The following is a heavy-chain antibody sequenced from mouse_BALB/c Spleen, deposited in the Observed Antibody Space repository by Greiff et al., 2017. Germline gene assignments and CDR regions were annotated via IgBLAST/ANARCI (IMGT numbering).Heavy chain of an antibody. J-gene: IGHJ4*01. CDR2: ISSGGSYT. D-gene: IGHD2-1*01. V-gene: IGHV5-6*01. Sequence: EVQGVESGGDLVKPGGSLKLSCAASGFTFSSYGMSWVRQTPDKRLEWVATISSGGSYTYYPDSVKGRFTISRDNAKNTLYLQMSSLKSEDTAMYYCARQNGNLYAMDYWGQGTSVTVSS. CDR3: ARQNGNLYAMDY. CDR1: GFTFSSYG.